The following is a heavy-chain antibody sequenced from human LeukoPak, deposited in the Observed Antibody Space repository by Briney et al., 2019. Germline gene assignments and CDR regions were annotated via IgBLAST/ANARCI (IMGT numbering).Heavy chain of an antibody. J-gene: IGHJ3*02. CDR2: ISYDGSNK. CDR3: AIWDLMIVAHGAFDI. D-gene: IGHD3-22*01. V-gene: IGHV3-30*03. CDR1: GFTFSSYS. Sequence: PGGSLRLSCAASGFTFSSYSMNWVRQAPGKGLEWVAVISYDGSNKYYADSVKGRFTISRDNSKNTLYLQMNSLRAEDTAVYYCAIWDLMIVAHGAFDIWGQGTMVTVSS.